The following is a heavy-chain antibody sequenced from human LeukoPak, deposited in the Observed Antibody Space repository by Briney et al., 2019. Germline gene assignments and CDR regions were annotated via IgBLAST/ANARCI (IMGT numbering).Heavy chain of an antibody. J-gene: IGHJ4*02. CDR2: IRWNRGSI. CDR3: SKDSGLLKWLGEYYFDY. V-gene: IGHV3-9*01. Sequence: PGCFLRLSSASSLFSFDVYIMRGGREARGRGLGGVSVIRWNRGSIGSADSLRGRFTISRDDAKNSLYLQMNSLRAEDTALYYCSKDSGLLKWLGEYYFDYWGQGTLGTVSS. CDR1: LFSFDVYI. D-gene: IGHD6-19*01.